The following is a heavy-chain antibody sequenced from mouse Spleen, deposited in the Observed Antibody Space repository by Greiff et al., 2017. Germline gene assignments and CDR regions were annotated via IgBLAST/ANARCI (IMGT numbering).Heavy chain of an antibody. D-gene: IGHD1-1*01. V-gene: IGHV1-39*01. Sequence: LVESGPELVKPGASVKISCKASGYSFTDYNMNWVKQSNGKSLEWIGVINPNYGTTSYNQKFKGKATLTVDQSSSTAYMQLNSLTSEDSAVYYCARDYYGSSPWYFDVWGTGTTVTVSS. CDR3: ARDYYGSSPWYFDV. CDR2: INPNYGTT. J-gene: IGHJ1*03. CDR1: GYSFTDYN.